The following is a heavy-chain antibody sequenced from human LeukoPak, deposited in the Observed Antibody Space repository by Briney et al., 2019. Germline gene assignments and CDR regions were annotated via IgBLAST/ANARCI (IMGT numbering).Heavy chain of an antibody. D-gene: IGHD6-19*01. Sequence: SETLSLTCTVSGGSISSGGYYWSWLRQHPGKGLEGIGYIYYSGSTYYNPSLKSRVTISVDTSKNQFSLKLSSVTAADTAVYYCARDTSSGWSFDYWGQGTLVTVSS. V-gene: IGHV4-31*03. CDR3: ARDTSSGWSFDY. CDR2: IYYSGST. J-gene: IGHJ4*02. CDR1: GGSISSGGYY.